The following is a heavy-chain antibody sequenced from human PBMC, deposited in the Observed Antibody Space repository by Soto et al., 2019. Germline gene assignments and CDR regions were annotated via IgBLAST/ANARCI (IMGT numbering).Heavy chain of an antibody. CDR2: SA. Sequence: QVQLVQSGAEVKKPGSSVKVSCKASGGTFSIYTISWVRQAPGQGLEWMGGSANSAQKFQGRLTVTADESTSTVYLELSRLTSDDTAVYYCAREGPADMAWFDPWGQGTLVSVSS. J-gene: IGHJ5*02. V-gene: IGHV1-69*01. D-gene: IGHD3-9*01. CDR1: GGTFSIYT. CDR3: AREGPADMAWFDP.